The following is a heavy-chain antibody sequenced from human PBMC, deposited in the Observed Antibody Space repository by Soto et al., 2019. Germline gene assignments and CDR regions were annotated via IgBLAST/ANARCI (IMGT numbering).Heavy chain of an antibody. Sequence: GGSLRLSCAASGFTFSTYSMNWVRQAPGKGLEWVSSISSTSSYIYYADSVKGRFTISRDNAKNSLYLQMNSLRAEDTAVYYCARFTREGIDYWGQGTLVTVSS. CDR1: GFTFSTYS. V-gene: IGHV3-21*01. CDR2: ISSTSSYI. D-gene: IGHD3-10*01. CDR3: ARFTREGIDY. J-gene: IGHJ4*02.